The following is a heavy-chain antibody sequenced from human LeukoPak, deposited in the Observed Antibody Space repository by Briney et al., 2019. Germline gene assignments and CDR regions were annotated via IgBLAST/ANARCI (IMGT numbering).Heavy chain of an antibody. V-gene: IGHV1-69*05. Sequence: SVKVSYKASGGTFSSYAISWVRQAPGQGLEWMGRIIPIFGTANYAQKFQGRVTITTDESTSTAYMELSSLRSEDTAVYYCASRGVAARKDFDYWGQGTLVTVSS. J-gene: IGHJ4*02. CDR1: GGTFSSYA. D-gene: IGHD2-15*01. CDR2: IIPIFGTA. CDR3: ASRGVAARKDFDY.